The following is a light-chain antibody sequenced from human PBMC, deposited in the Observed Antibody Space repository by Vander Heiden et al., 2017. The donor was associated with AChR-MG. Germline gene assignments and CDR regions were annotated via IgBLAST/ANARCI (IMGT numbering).Light chain of an antibody. V-gene: IGKV4-1*01. CDR3: QQLYSFPFT. CDR2: WAS. Sequence: DIVMTQSPDSLAVSLGDSATINCNSTQHILFTANNKSSLPSSHQKTGQHPKLLIYWASTRESGVPDRFSGRGSGTDFTLTNSSLQDEDVATYYCQQLYSFPFTFGHGTKVDV. J-gene: IGKJ3*01. CDR1: QHILFTANNKSS.